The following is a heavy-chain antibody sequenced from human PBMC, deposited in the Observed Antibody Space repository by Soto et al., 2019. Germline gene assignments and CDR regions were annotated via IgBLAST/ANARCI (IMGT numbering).Heavy chain of an antibody. CDR2: IDAGNGNT. J-gene: IGHJ4*02. Sequence: ASVKVSCKASGYTFTRYVMHWLRQAPGQRLEWMGWIDAGNGNTVYLQKFQGRVTITRDTSANTAYMELSSLRSEDTAVYYCARDNSGWSDYWGQGTLVTSPQ. V-gene: IGHV1-3*01. D-gene: IGHD6-19*01. CDR1: GYTFTRYV. CDR3: ARDNSGWSDY.